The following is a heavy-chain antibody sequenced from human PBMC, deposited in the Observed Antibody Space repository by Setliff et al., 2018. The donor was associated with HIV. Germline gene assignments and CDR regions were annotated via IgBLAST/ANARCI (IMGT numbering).Heavy chain of an antibody. V-gene: IGHV4-39*01. D-gene: IGHD4-17*01. CDR3: ATHYGDYGGVYYFDY. Sequence: SETLSLTCSVSGDSISSSSYYWGWIRQPPGKGLEWIGSIYYSGSTYYNPSLNSRVTISVDASKNQFSLKLSSVTAADTAVYYCATHYGDYGGVYYFDYWGQGTLVTVSS. CDR1: GDSISSSSYY. CDR2: IYYSGST. J-gene: IGHJ4*02.